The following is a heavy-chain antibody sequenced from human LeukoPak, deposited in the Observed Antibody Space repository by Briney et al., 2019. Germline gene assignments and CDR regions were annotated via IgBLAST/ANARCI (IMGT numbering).Heavy chain of an antibody. CDR3: ARAAGDSSDYFDY. D-gene: IGHD3-22*01. J-gene: IGHJ4*02. CDR2: ISYDGDNK. CDR1: GFTFSSYG. V-gene: IGHV3-30*03. Sequence: RRSLRLSCAASGFTFSSYGMHWVRQAPGKGLEWVAVISYDGDNKYYADSVKGRFTISRDNSKNTLYLQVNSLRVEDTAVYYCARAAGDSSDYFDYWGQGTLVTVSS.